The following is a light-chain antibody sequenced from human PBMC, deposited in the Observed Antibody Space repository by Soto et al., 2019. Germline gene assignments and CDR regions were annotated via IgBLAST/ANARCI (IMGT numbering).Light chain of an antibody. Sequence: DIQMTQSPSTLSASVGDRVTITCRASQSISSWLAWYQQKPGRAPKLLTYKASSLETGVPSRFSGSGSGTEFTLIIISLQPDDFVGYYCQQYGSSSPWTFGQGTKVEIK. CDR1: QSISSW. CDR2: KAS. J-gene: IGKJ1*01. V-gene: IGKV1-5*03. CDR3: QQYGSSSPWT.